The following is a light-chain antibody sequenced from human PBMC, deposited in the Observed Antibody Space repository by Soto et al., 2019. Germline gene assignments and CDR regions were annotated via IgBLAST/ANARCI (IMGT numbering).Light chain of an antibody. CDR1: SSNIGGNT. CDR2: NNS. V-gene: IGLV1-44*01. Sequence: QAVVTQPPSASVTPGQRVTISCSGSSSNIGGNTVNWYQQVPGAAPKLIIFNNSQRPSGVPDRFSGSKSGTSASLAIGGLQSEDEADYYCSTWDDSLNGPLFGGGTKLTVL. CDR3: STWDDSLNGPL. J-gene: IGLJ2*01.